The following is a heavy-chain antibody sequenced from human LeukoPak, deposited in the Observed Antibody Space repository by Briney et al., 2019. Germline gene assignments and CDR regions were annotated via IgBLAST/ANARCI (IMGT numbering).Heavy chain of an antibody. J-gene: IGHJ4*02. CDR1: GYILTSYW. V-gene: IGHV5-51*01. CDR3: ARSAAARRGLYFDY. D-gene: IGHD6-6*01. CDR2: IYPGDSDT. Sequence: GESLKISCKASGYILTSYWIGWVRQMPGKGLEWMGFIYPGDSDTRYSPSFQGQVTISADNSITTAYLQWSSLKASDTAMYYCARSAAARRGLYFDYWGQGTLVTISS.